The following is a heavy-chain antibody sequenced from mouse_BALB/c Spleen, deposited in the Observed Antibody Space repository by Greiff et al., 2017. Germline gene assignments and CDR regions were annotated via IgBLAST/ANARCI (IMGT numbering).Heavy chain of an antibody. V-gene: IGHV5-6-5*01. D-gene: IGHD1-1*01. Sequence: EVQLVESGGGLVKPGGSLKLSCAASGFTFSSYAMSWVRQTPEKRLEWVASISSGGSTYYPDSVKGRFTISRDNARNILYLQMSSLRSEDTAMYYCARPATVVATDWYFDVWGAGTTVTVSS. CDR3: ARPATVVATDWYFDV. J-gene: IGHJ1*01. CDR1: GFTFSSYA. CDR2: ISSGGST.